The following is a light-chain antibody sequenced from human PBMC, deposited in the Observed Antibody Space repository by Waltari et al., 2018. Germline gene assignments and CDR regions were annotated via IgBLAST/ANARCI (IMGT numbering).Light chain of an antibody. CDR3: ETWDRNSLV. CDR1: SGHSSYI. Sequence: QPVLTQSSSASASLGSSVKLTCTLNSGHSSYIIAWHQQQPGNAPRFLMKLEGSGSYNKGGGVPDRFSGSTSGADRYLTISNLQSEDEADYYCETWDRNSLVFGRGTKLTVL. CDR2: LEGSGSY. J-gene: IGLJ2*01. V-gene: IGLV4-60*03.